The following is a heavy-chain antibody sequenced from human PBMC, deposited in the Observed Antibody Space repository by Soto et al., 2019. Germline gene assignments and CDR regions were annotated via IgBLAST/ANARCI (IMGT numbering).Heavy chain of an antibody. CDR1: GFTFSDYY. J-gene: IGHJ6*02. V-gene: IGHV3-11*01. D-gene: IGHD2-2*01. Sequence: PGGSLRLSCAASGFTFSDYYMSWIRQAPGEGLEWVSYISSSGSTIYYADSVKGRFTISRDNAKNSLYLQMNSLRAEDTAVYYCAREGKYCSSTSCYPLYGMDVWGQGTTVTVSS. CDR3: AREGKYCSSTSCYPLYGMDV. CDR2: ISSSGSTI.